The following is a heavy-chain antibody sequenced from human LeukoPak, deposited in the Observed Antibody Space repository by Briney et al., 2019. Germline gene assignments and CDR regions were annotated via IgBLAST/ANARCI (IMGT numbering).Heavy chain of an antibody. CDR1: GYTFTGYY. V-gene: IGHV1-2*02. CDR3: ARVRWELLLDAFDI. CDR2: INPNSGGT. J-gene: IGHJ3*02. Sequence: ASVKVSCKASGYTFTGYYMHWVRQAPGQGLEWMGWINPNSGGTNYAQKFQGRVTMTRDTSISTAYMELSRLRSDDTAVYYCARVRWELLLDAFDIWGQGTMVTVSS. D-gene: IGHD1-26*01.